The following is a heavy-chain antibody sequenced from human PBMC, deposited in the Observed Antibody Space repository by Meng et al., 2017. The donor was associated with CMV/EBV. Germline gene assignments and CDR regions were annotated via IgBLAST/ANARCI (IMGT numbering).Heavy chain of an antibody. V-gene: IGHV3-66*01. CDR2: IYSGGST. CDR1: GFTVSSNY. D-gene: IGHD1-1*01. J-gene: IGHJ4*02. CDR3: ARDHSGPLSH. Sequence: EVQCVESGGGLVQPGGSLRLSWAASGFTVSSNYMSWVRQAPGKGLEWVSVIYSGGSTYYADSVKGRFTISRDNSKNTLYLQMNSLRAEDTAVYYCARDHSGPLSHWGQGTLVTVSS.